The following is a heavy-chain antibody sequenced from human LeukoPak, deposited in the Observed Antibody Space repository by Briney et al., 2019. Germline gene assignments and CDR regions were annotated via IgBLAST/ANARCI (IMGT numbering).Heavy chain of an antibody. CDR3: AREDHSSGYAGAIGFDP. CDR1: GFTFSTYP. D-gene: IGHD3-22*01. Sequence: GGSLRLSRAASGFTFSTYPMHWVRQAPGKGLEWVAGISSDGSDKHYPDSVKGRLTISRDNSKDTVFLQMNSLRFEDTAVFYCAREDHSSGYAGAIGFDPWGQGTLVTVSS. CDR2: ISSDGSDK. J-gene: IGHJ5*02. V-gene: IGHV3-30*04.